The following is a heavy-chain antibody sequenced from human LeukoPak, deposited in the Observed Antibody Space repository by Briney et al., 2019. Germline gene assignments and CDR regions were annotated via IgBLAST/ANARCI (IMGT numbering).Heavy chain of an antibody. D-gene: IGHD6-19*01. CDR1: GFTFSSYG. V-gene: IGHV3-33*01. Sequence: GGSLRLSCAASGFTFSSYGMHWVRQAPGKGLEWVAVIWYDGSNKYYADSVKGRFTISRDNSKNTLYLQMDSLRAEDTAVYYCASTSGWYEPIDYWGQGTLVTVSS. CDR3: ASTSGWYEPIDY. J-gene: IGHJ4*02. CDR2: IWYDGSNK.